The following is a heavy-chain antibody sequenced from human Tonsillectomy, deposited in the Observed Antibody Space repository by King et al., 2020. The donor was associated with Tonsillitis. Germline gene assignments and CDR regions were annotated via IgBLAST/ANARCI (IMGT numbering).Heavy chain of an antibody. J-gene: IGHJ5*02. Sequence: QLVQSGAEVKKPGASVKVSCKASGYTFTGYYVYWVRQAPRQGLEWMGWINPNSWDTNYVQKVQARVTMPRDTSISTAYMELSRLRSDDTAVYYLARPRGSYYDSSGYSPWGQGTLVTVSS. V-gene: IGHV1-2*02. CDR3: ARPRGSYYDSSGYSP. CDR2: INPNSWDT. CDR1: GYTFTGYY. D-gene: IGHD3-22*01.